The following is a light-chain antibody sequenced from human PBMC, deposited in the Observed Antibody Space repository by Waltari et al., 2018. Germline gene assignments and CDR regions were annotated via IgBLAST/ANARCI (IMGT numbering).Light chain of an antibody. CDR1: QRISRY. CDR2: AVS. J-gene: IGKJ1*01. V-gene: IGKV1-39*01. Sequence: DIQMTQSPSSLSASVGDRVTITCRASQRISRYLNWYQQKPGKAPKLLVYAVSTLHSGVPSRFSGSGSGTDFTLTINTLQPEDFATYYCQQSYSTLSWTFGQGTKVEMK. CDR3: QQSYSTLSWT.